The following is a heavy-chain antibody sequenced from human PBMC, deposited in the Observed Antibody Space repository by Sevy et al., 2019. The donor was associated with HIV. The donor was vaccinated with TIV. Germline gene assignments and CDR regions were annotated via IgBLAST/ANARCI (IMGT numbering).Heavy chain of an antibody. Sequence: GGSLRLSCAISGFTVNDKYIIWVRQAPGKGLEWVSVIFSSGSTYYADSAKGRFTISEDNSKNTVDLQMNSVRAEDTAVYYCVSLFLSYRSGWSYFDYWGQGTLVTVSS. CDR3: VSLFLSYRSGWSYFDY. V-gene: IGHV3-66*02. J-gene: IGHJ4*02. CDR1: GFTVNDKY. D-gene: IGHD6-19*01. CDR2: IFSSGST.